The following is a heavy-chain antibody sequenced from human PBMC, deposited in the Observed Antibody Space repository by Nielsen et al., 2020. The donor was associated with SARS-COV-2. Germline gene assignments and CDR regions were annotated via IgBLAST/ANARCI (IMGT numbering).Heavy chain of an antibody. V-gene: IGHV4-39*01. CDR2: IYYSGST. J-gene: IGHJ6*02. D-gene: IGHD1-20*01. CDR1: GGSISSSSYY. CDR3: ASPGLNNWDYYYYYGMDV. Sequence: SETLSLTCTVSGGSISSSSYYWGWIRQPPGKGLEWIGSIYYSGSTYYNPSLKSRVTISVDTSKNQFSLKLSSVTAADTAVYYCASPGLNNWDYYYYYGMDVWGQGTTVTVSS.